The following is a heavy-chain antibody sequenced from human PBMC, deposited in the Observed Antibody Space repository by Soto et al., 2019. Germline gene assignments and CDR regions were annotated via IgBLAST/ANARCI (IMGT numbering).Heavy chain of an antibody. CDR1: GYTFTGYY. D-gene: IGHD2-2*01. J-gene: IGHJ6*03. Sequence: ASVKVSCKASGYTFTGYYMHWVRQAPGQGLEWMGWINPNSGGTGYAQKFQGRVTMTRDTSTSTVYMELSSLRSEDTAVYYCASRGTVVVPAAMPPNYYYYYMDVWGKGTTVTVSS. V-gene: IGHV1-2*02. CDR2: INPNSGGT. CDR3: ASRGTVVVPAAMPPNYYYYYMDV.